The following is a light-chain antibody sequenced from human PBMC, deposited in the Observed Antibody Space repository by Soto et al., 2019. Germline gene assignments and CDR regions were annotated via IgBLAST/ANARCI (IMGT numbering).Light chain of an antibody. J-gene: IGLJ7*01. CDR1: SSDVGGYNY. CDR3: CAYAGGSTLV. Sequence: QSALTQPPSASASPGQSVTISCTGTSSDVGGYNYVSWYQQRPGKAPKLMIYEGSKRPSGVSNRFSGSKSGNTASLTISGLQAEDEADYYCCAYAGGSTLVFGGGTQLTVL. V-gene: IGLV2-23*01. CDR2: EGS.